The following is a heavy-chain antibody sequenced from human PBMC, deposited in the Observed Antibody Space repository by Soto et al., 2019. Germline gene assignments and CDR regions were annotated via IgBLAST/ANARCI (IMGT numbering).Heavy chain of an antibody. CDR1: GFTFDDYA. CDR3: AKDLTAWPASSFDS. CDR2: LSWHSGVI. V-gene: IGHV3-9*01. D-gene: IGHD6-6*01. Sequence: VQLVESGGGLVQPGMSLRLSCAASGFTFDDYAMHWVRQAPGKGLEWVSGLSWHSGVIAYADSVKGRFTIAKDNAKNSLYLKMDRLRAEDTVLYYCAKDLTAWPASSFDSWGQGTLVTVS. J-gene: IGHJ4*02.